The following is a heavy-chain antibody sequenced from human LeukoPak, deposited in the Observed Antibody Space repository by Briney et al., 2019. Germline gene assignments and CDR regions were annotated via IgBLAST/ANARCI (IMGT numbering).Heavy chain of an antibody. V-gene: IGHV1-46*01. J-gene: IGHJ5*02. CDR3: ARDNSVEDTAWWFDH. CDR1: GYTFTDYY. Sequence: GASVKVSCKASGYTFTDYYMHWVRQAPGQGLEWMGIINPSGGSTSYAQKFQGRVTMTRDMSTSTDYMELSSLRSEDTAVYYCARDNSVEDTAWWFDHWGQGTLVTVSS. D-gene: IGHD4-23*01. CDR2: INPSGGST.